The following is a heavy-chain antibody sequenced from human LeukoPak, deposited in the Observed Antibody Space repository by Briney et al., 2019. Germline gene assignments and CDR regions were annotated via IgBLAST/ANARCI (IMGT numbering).Heavy chain of an antibody. CDR3: ASHSYGYNH. J-gene: IGHJ5*02. D-gene: IGHD3-16*01. CDR2: IKQDGSEK. CDR1: GGSIRGYY. V-gene: IGHV3-7*01. Sequence: PSETLSLTCTVYGGSIRGYYWTWIRQPAGKGLEWVANIKQDGSEKNYVDSVKGRFTIFRDNARNSLYLQMNSLRAEDTAVYYCASHSYGYNHWGQGTLVIVSS.